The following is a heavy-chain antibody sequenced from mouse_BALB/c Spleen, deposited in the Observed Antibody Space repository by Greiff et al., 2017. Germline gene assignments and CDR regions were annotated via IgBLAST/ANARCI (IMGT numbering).Heavy chain of an antibody. CDR2: ISDGGSYT. Sequence: EVKLEESGGGLVKPGGSLKLSCAASGFTFSDYYMYWVRQTPEKRLEWVATISDGGSYTYYPDSVKGRFTISRDNAKNNLYLQMSSLKSEDTAMYYCARGGYRYDVGGDYWGQGTTLTVSS. V-gene: IGHV5-4*02. CDR3: ARGGYRYDVGGDY. D-gene: IGHD2-14*01. J-gene: IGHJ2*01. CDR1: GFTFSDYY.